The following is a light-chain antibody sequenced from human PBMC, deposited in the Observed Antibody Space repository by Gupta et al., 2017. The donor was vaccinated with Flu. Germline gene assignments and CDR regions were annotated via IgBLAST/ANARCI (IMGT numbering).Light chain of an antibody. CDR1: QSIGNW. V-gene: IGKV1-5*03. J-gene: IGKJ2*01. Sequence: DIQMTQAPSTLSASVGDRVTITCRASQSIGNWLAWYQQKPGKAPTLLIYKASRVESGVPSRFSGSGSGTEFTLTIRRRQPEDFANYYCQHDNSSSRIFGQGTKLDIK. CDR2: KAS. CDR3: QHDNSSSRI.